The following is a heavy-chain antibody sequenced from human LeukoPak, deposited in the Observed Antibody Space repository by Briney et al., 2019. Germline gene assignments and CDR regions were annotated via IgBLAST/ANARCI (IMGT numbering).Heavy chain of an antibody. V-gene: IGHV1-2*04. J-gene: IGHJ3*02. CDR2: INPNSGGT. CDR3: ARDLGGSQSDGFDI. CDR1: GYAFTGYY. Sequence: ASVKVSCKASGYAFTGYYMHWVRQAPGQGLEWMGWINPNSGGTNYAQKFQGWVTMTRDTSISTVYMELSRLRSDDTAVYYCARDLGGSQSDGFDIWGQGTMVTVSS. D-gene: IGHD2-15*01.